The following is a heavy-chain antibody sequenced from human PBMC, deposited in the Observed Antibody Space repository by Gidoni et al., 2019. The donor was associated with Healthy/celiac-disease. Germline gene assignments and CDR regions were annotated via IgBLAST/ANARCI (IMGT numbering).Heavy chain of an antibody. CDR1: GGPIRSSSYY. V-gene: IGHV4-39*01. D-gene: IGHD5-18*01. CDR3: ARHGPDTAMVIDY. Sequence: QLQLQESGPGPAKPSETLFLTCTVSGGPIRSSSYYWGWIRQPPGKGLEWIGSIYYSGSTYYNPSLKSRVTISVDTSKNQFSLKLSSVTAADTAVYYCARHGPDTAMVIDYWGQGTLVTVSS. CDR2: IYYSGST. J-gene: IGHJ4*02.